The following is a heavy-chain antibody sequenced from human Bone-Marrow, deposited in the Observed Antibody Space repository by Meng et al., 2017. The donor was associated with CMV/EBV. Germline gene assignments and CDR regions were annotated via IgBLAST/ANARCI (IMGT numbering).Heavy chain of an antibody. CDR1: GFTFSSYS. CDR3: AREPRIRGAFDI. J-gene: IGHJ3*02. D-gene: IGHD2-15*01. Sequence: GESLKISCAASGFTFSSYSMNWVRQAPGKGLEWVSSISSSSSYIYYADSVKGRFTISRDNAKNSLYLQMNSLRAEDTAAYYCAREPRIRGAFDIWGQGTMVTVSS. CDR2: ISSSSSYI. V-gene: IGHV3-21*01.